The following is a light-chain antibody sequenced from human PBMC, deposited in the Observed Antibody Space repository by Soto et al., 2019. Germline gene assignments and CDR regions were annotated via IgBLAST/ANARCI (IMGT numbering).Light chain of an antibody. CDR3: QRYGGSPRID. J-gene: IGKJ5*01. V-gene: IGKV3-20*01. Sequence: ETLLAHNRGTLCLAPGERGTRWWTDHERLSSVYLAWYQQRPGQPPRLLIYGASNRATGIPDRFSGSGSGTDFTLIVSSLDPHDVAIYYCQRYGGSPRIDFGRGTRLEI. CDR1: ERLSSVY. CDR2: GAS.